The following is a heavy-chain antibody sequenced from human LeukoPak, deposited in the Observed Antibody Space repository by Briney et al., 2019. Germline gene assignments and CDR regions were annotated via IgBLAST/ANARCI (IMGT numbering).Heavy chain of an antibody. V-gene: IGHV3-7*01. Sequence: SGGSLRLSCAASGFTFSSSWMSWVRQAPGKGLEWVSNIKQDGSDQYYVDSVKGRFTISRDNAKNSLYLQMNSLRAEDTAVYYCAKGGRTWDYWGQGTLVTVSS. J-gene: IGHJ4*02. CDR2: IKQDGSDQ. CDR1: GFTFSSSW. CDR3: AKGGRTWDY. D-gene: IGHD3-16*01.